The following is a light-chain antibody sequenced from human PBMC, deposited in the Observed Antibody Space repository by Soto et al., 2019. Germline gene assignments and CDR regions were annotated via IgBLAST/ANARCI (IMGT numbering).Light chain of an antibody. CDR1: SSDIGVYKY. V-gene: IGLV2-14*01. Sequence: QSALTQPASVSGSPGQSITISCTGTSSDIGVYKYVSWYQQHPGKAPNLMIYEVNNRPSGVSNRFSGSKSGNTASLTISGLQAEDEADYYCSSYTSSSTVVFGGGTKVTVL. CDR3: SSYTSSSTVV. CDR2: EVN. J-gene: IGLJ2*01.